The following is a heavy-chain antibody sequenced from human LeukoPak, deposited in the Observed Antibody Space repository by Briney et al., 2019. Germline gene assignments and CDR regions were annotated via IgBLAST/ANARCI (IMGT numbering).Heavy chain of an antibody. D-gene: IGHD3-22*01. V-gene: IGHV4-34*01. J-gene: IGHJ4*02. CDR3: ARGYLAYYDSSGYVPYYFDY. CDR2: INHSGST. Sequence: PSETLSLTCAVYGGSFSGHYWSWIRQPPGKGLEWIGEINHSGSTNYNPSLKSRVTISVDTSKNQFSLKLSSVTAADTAVYYCARGYLAYYDSSGYVPYYFDYWGQGTLVTVSS. CDR1: GGSFSGHY.